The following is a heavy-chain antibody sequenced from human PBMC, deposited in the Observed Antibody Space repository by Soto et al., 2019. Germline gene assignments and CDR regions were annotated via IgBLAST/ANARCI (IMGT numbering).Heavy chain of an antibody. D-gene: IGHD2-2*01. V-gene: IGHV1-18*01. Sequence: ASVKVSCKASGGTFSSYTISWVRQAPGQGLEWMGWISTNNGQTKYAQKYQGRVTMTKDTSTSTTYMELRGLRSDDTALYYCARENCRTISCYGPDYWGQGTLVTVSS. CDR1: GGTFSSYT. CDR3: ARENCRTISCYGPDY. J-gene: IGHJ4*02. CDR2: ISTNNGQT.